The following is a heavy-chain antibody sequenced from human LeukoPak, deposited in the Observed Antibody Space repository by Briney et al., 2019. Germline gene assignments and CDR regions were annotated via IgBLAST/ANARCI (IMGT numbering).Heavy chain of an antibody. V-gene: IGHV3-23*01. CDR2: ISGSGGST. J-gene: IGHJ4*02. Sequence: GGSLRLSCAASGFTFSSYAMSWVRQAPGKGLEWVSAISGSGGSTYYADSVKGRFTISRDNSKNTLYLQMNSLRAEDTALYYCAKSRTSYDILTGYYFHFDYWGQGTLVTVSS. CDR1: GFTFSSYA. CDR3: AKSRTSYDILTGYYFHFDY. D-gene: IGHD3-9*01.